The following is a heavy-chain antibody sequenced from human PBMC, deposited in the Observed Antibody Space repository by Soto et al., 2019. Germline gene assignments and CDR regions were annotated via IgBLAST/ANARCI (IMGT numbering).Heavy chain of an antibody. J-gene: IGHJ4*02. CDR3: VAHVEMAPGTFDY. V-gene: IGHV3-53*01. CDR2: IYSGGST. CDR1: GFTVSSNY. Sequence: GGSLRLSCAASGFTVSSNYMSWVRQAPGKGLEWVSVIYSGGSTYYADSVKGRFTISRDNSKNTLYLQMNSLRAEDTAVYYCVAHVEMAPGTFDYWGQGTLVTVSS.